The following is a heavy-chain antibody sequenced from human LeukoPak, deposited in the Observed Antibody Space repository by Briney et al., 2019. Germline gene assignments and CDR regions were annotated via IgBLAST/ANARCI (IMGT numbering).Heavy chain of an antibody. J-gene: IGHJ4*02. CDR2: ISGSGGST. V-gene: IGHV3-23*01. CDR1: GFTFSSYA. CDR3: AKDMTCSSTSCYWFRPFDY. Sequence: GGSLRLSCAASGFTFSSYAMSWVRHAPGKGLEWVSAISGSGGSTYYADSVKGRFTISRDNSKNTLYLQMNSLRAEDTAVYYCAKDMTCSSTSCYWFRPFDYWGQGTLVTVSS. D-gene: IGHD2-2*01.